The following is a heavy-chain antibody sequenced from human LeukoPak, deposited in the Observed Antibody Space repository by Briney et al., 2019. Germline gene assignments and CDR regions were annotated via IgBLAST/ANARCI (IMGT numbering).Heavy chain of an antibody. D-gene: IGHD3-3*01. Sequence: GASVKVSCKASGYTFTSYYMHWVRQAPGQGLEWMGIINPSGGSTSYAQKFQGRVTMTRDMSTSTVYMELGSLRSEDTAVYYCAREAFWSGYYPTWFDPWGQGTLVTVSS. V-gene: IGHV1-46*01. CDR1: GYTFTSYY. J-gene: IGHJ5*02. CDR3: AREAFWSGYYPTWFDP. CDR2: INPSGGST.